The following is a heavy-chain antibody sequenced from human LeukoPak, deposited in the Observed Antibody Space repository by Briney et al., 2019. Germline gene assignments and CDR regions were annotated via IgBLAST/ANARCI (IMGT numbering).Heavy chain of an antibody. D-gene: IGHD3-10*01. CDR3: ARGRTPYGSGSYSRAFDI. J-gene: IGHJ3*02. Sequence: ASVKVSCKASGYTFTGYYMHWVRQAPGQGLEWMGWINPNSGGTNYAQKFQGRVTMTRDTSISTAYMELSRLRSDDTAVYYCARGRTPYGSGSYSRAFDIWGQGTMVTVSS. CDR2: INPNSGGT. V-gene: IGHV1-2*02. CDR1: GYTFTGYY.